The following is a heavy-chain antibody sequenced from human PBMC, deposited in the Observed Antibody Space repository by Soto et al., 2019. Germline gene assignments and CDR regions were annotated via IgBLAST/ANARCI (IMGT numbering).Heavy chain of an antibody. J-gene: IGHJ4*02. CDR3: ARAGGLGAVAVDY. CDR2: IYHSGST. D-gene: IGHD6-19*01. V-gene: IGHV4-30-2*01. CDR1: GGSISSGGYS. Sequence: QLQLQESGSGLVKPSQTLSLTCAVSGGSISSGGYSWSWIRQPPGKGLEWIGYIYHSGSTYYNPSLKSRVTISGDRYKNQFSLKLSSVTAADTAVYYCARAGGLGAVAVDYWGQGTLVTVSS.